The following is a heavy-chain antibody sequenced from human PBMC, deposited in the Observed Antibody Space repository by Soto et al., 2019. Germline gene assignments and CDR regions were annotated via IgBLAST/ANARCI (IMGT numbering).Heavy chain of an antibody. V-gene: IGHV3-74*01. D-gene: IGHD3-10*01. Sequence: EVQLVESGGGLVQPGGSLRLSCAASGFTFSSYWMHWVRQAPGKGLVWVSRINSAGSSTSYADSVKGRFTISRDNDKNTLYLQMNSLRAEDTAVYYCARDGWMVESDWYFDLWGRGNLVTVSS. CDR2: INSAGSST. J-gene: IGHJ2*01. CDR1: GFTFSSYW. CDR3: ARDGWMVESDWYFDL.